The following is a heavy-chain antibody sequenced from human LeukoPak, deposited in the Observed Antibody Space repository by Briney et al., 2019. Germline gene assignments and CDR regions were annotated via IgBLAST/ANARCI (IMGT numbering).Heavy chain of an antibody. Sequence: SETLSLTCTVSGGSISSGGYYWSWIRQHPGKGLEWIGYIYYSGGTYYNPSLKSRVTISVDTSKNQFSLKLSSVTAADTAVYYCARATTVTPGALDIWGQGTMVTVSS. CDR2: IYYSGGT. D-gene: IGHD4-17*01. CDR3: ARATTVTPGALDI. V-gene: IGHV4-31*03. CDR1: GGSISSGGYY. J-gene: IGHJ3*02.